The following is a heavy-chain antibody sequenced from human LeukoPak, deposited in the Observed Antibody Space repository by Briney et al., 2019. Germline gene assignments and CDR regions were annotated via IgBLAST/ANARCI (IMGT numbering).Heavy chain of an antibody. CDR1: GYTFTGYY. D-gene: IGHD3-10*01. J-gene: IGHJ4*02. Sequence: ASVKVSCKASGYTFTGYYMHWVRQAPGQGLEWMGWINPNSGGTNYAQKFQGRVTMTRDTSISTAYMELSRLRSDDTAVYYCARKFLGSRGYYFDYWGQGTLVTVSS. V-gene: IGHV1-2*02. CDR2: INPNSGGT. CDR3: ARKFLGSRGYYFDY.